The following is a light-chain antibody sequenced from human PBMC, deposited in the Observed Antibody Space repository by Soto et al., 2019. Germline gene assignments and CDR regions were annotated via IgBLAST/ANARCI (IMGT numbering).Light chain of an antibody. CDR2: AAS. CDR1: QSISSY. Sequence: DIQMTQSPSSLSASVGDRVTITCRASQSISSYLNWYHQKPGKAPILLIYAASSLQSGVPSRFSGSGSGTDFTLTISSLQPEDFATYYCQQSYSTPLTFCGGTKVEIK. J-gene: IGKJ4*01. CDR3: QQSYSTPLT. V-gene: IGKV1-39*01.